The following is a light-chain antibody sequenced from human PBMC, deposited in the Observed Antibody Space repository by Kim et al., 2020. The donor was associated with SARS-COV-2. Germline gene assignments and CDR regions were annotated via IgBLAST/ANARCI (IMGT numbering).Light chain of an antibody. Sequence: QSALTQPASVSGSPGQSITISCTGTSNDVGAYNYVSWYQQHPGRAPKLMIYDVSMRPSGVSNRFSGSKSGNTASLTISGLQAEDEADYYCSSWTSSNTLIFGGGTQLTVL. CDR3: SSWTSSNTLI. CDR1: SNDVGAYNY. J-gene: IGLJ2*01. CDR2: DVS. V-gene: IGLV2-14*01.